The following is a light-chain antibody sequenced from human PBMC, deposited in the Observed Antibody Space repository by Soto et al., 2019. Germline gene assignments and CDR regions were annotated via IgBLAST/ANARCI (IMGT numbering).Light chain of an antibody. CDR2: SNN. CDR3: AAWDDSLNAYV. J-gene: IGLJ1*01. CDR1: SSNIGSET. Sequence: QSVLTQPPSVSGTPGQRVTISCSGSSSNIGSETVNWYQQLPGTAPKLLIYSNNQRPSGVPDRFSGSKSGTSASLAISGLQSEDEADYYCAAWDDSLNAYVFGTETKLTVL. V-gene: IGLV1-44*01.